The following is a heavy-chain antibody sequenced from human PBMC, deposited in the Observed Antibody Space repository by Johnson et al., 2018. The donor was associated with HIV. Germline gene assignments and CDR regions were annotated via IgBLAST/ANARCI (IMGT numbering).Heavy chain of an antibody. V-gene: IGHV3-66*01. J-gene: IGHJ3*02. CDR2: IYSGGST. Sequence: VQLVESGGGLVQPGGSLRLSCAASGFTVSTNYMSWVRQAPGKGLEWVSVIYSGGSTYYADSVKGRFTISRDNSKNTLYLQVNSLRAEDTAVYDWARTPTFTRTVDIWGQGTMVTVSS. D-gene: IGHD1-7*01. CDR3: ARTPTFTRTVDI. CDR1: GFTVSTNY.